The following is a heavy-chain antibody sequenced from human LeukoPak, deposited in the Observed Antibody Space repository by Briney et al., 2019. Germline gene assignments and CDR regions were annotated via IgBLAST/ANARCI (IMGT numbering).Heavy chain of an antibody. CDR2: IYYSGST. V-gene: IGHV4-39*01. Sequence: SETLSLTCTVSGGSISSSSYYWGWIRQPPGRGLEWIGGIYYSGSTYYNPSLKSRVTISVDTSKNQFSLKLSSVTAADTAVYYCARYSYGFPPPDWGQGTLVTVSS. CDR3: ARYSYGFPPPD. D-gene: IGHD5-18*01. J-gene: IGHJ4*02. CDR1: GGSISSSSYY.